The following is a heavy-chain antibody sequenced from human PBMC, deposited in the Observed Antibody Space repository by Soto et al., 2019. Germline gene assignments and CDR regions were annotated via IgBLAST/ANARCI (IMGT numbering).Heavy chain of an antibody. D-gene: IGHD3-3*01. CDR3: AKGHSN. J-gene: IGHJ4*02. CDR1: GFTFSSYG. Sequence: GGSLRLSCAASGFTFSSYGMHWVRQAPGKGLEWVAVISYDGSNKYYADSVKGRFTISRDNSKNTLYLQMNSLRAEDTAVYYCAKGHSNWGQGTLVTVSS. CDR2: ISYDGSNK. V-gene: IGHV3-30*18.